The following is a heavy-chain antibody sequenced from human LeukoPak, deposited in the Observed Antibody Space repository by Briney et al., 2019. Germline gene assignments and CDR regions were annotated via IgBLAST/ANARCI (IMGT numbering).Heavy chain of an antibody. Sequence: QPGGSLRLSCAASGFTFSGYPIHWVRQAPGKGLEWVAVISYDGSNKYYADSVKGRFTISRDKTKNTLYLQMNSLRAEDTAVYYCAKSAYYDASGYYREYYFDYWGQGTLVTVSS. CDR1: GFTFSGYP. CDR3: AKSAYYDASGYYREYYFDY. V-gene: IGHV3-30-3*02. D-gene: IGHD3-22*01. CDR2: ISYDGSNK. J-gene: IGHJ4*02.